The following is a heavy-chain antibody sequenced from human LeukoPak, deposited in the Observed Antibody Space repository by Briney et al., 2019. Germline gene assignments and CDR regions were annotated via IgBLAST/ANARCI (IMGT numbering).Heavy chain of an antibody. CDR3: ERSKSCYPVNVFDF. CDR1: GFTFSSYW. J-gene: IGHJ3*01. V-gene: IGHV3-74*01. Sequence: GGSLRLSRAASGFTFSSYWMHWVRQAPGKGLVWVSRINSDGSSTNYADSVKGRFTISRDNAKNTLYLKINSLRAENTAVYHCERSKSCYPVNVFDFWGQGKMATVPP. D-gene: IGHD2-15*01. CDR2: INSDGSST.